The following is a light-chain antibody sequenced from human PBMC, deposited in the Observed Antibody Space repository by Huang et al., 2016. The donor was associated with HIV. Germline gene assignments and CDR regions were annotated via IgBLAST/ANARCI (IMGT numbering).Light chain of an antibody. CDR1: QPISPY. J-gene: IGKJ2*01. CDR2: DAS. Sequence: DIVLTQSPASLSLSPGERATLSCRASQPISPYLAWYQQKPGQSPRLLIYDASNRATGIPARCRGSGSGTDFTLTINNLEPEDSAVYYCQQRNNWPPTYTFGQGTKLEIK. V-gene: IGKV3-11*01. CDR3: QQRNNWPPTYT.